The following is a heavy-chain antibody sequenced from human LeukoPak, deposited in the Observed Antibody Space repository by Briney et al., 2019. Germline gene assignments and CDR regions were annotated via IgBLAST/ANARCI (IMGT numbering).Heavy chain of an antibody. CDR3: ARAEGTQLWVIDY. D-gene: IGHD5-18*01. V-gene: IGHV3-33*01. J-gene: IGHJ4*02. CDR2: IWYDGSNK. CDR1: GFTFSNYG. Sequence: GGSLRLSCAASGFTFSNYGMHWVRQAPGKGLEWVAVIWYDGSNKYYADSLKGRFTISRDNSKNTLYLQMNSLRAEDTAVYYCARAEGTQLWVIDYWGQGTQVTVSS.